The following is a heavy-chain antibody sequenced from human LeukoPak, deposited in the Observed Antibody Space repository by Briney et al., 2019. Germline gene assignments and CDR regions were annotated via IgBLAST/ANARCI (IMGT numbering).Heavy chain of an antibody. CDR3: ARVRAGGEMATIRDYYFDY. CDR2: IYYSGST. CDR1: GGSISSYY. J-gene: IGHJ4*02. V-gene: IGHV4-59*01. D-gene: IGHD5-24*01. Sequence: PSETLSLTCTVSGGSISSYYWSWIRQPPGKGLEWIWYIYYSGSTNYNPSLKSRVTISVDTSKNQFSLKLSSVTAADTAVYYCARVRAGGEMATIRDYYFDYWGQGTLVTVSS.